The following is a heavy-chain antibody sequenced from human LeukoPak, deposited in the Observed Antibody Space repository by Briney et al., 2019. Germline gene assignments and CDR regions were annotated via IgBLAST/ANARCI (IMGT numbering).Heavy chain of an antibody. D-gene: IGHD6-19*01. CDR1: GFTFSSYA. CDR2: ISGSGGST. J-gene: IGHJ4*02. Sequence: GGSLRLSCAASGFTFSSYAMSWVRQAPGKGLEWVSTISGSGGSTYYADSVKGRFTISRYNSKNTLYLQMNSLRAEDTAVYYCANNGGVAVAGSFDYWGQGTLVTVSS. V-gene: IGHV3-23*01. CDR3: ANNGGVAVAGSFDY.